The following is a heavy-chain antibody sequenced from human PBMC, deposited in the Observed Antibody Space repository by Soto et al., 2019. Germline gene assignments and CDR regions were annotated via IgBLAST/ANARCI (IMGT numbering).Heavy chain of an antibody. J-gene: IGHJ6*03. CDR2: INHSGST. V-gene: IGHV4-34*01. CDR1: GGSFSGYY. CDR3: ARGGKRGYSYGLYYYYYYMDV. Sequence: SETLSLTCAVYGGSFSGYYWSWIRQPPGKGLEWIGEINHSGSTNYNPSLKSRVTISVDTSKNQFSLKLSSVTAADTAVYYCARGGKRGYSYGLYYYYYYMDVWGKGTTVTVSS. D-gene: IGHD5-18*01.